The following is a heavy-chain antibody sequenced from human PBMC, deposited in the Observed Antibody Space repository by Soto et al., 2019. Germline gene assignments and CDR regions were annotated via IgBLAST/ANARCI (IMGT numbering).Heavy chain of an antibody. D-gene: IGHD3-16*01. Sequence: SETLSLTCAVYGGSFSGYYWSWIRQPPGKGLEWIGEINHSGSTNYNPSLKSRVTISVDTSKNQFSLKLSSVTAADTAVYYCARAPLYYFDYWGKGTLVTVSS. CDR1: GGSFSGYY. CDR3: ARAPLYYFDY. CDR2: INHSGST. J-gene: IGHJ4*02. V-gene: IGHV4-34*01.